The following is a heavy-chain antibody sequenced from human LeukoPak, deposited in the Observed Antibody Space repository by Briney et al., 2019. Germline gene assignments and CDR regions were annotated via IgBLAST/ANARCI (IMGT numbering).Heavy chain of an antibody. CDR2: RRGNCDT. D-gene: IGHD1-1*01. V-gene: IGHV3-23*01. CDR1: GFTFSSYG. Sequence: PGGSLRLSCAASGFTFSSYGMCWVRDPPARGLGWVSSRRGNCDTFYADSVKGRFTLSRDVSRNTVYLQLNQLRVEDTAVYYCGKASWFSNADAVLWGQGTVVTVSS. CDR3: GKASWFSNADAVL. J-gene: IGHJ4*02.